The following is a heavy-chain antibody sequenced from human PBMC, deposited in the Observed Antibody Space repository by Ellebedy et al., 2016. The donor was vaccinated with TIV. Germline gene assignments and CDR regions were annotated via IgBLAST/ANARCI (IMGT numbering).Heavy chain of an antibody. Sequence: GESLKISCAASGITVSTNYMSWVRQAPGRGLEWVPIIYSGGGTYYADSVKGRFTISRDNSKNTLYLQMNSLRAEDTAVYYGARRPNGDFHFLDYWGQGTLVTVSS. J-gene: IGHJ4*02. CDR3: ARRPNGDFHFLDY. CDR1: GITVSTNY. V-gene: IGHV3-66*01. CDR2: IYSGGGT. D-gene: IGHD4-17*01.